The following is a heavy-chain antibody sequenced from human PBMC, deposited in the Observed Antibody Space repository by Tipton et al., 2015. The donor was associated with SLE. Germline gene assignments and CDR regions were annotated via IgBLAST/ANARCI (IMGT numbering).Heavy chain of an antibody. CDR3: ARETGTYYSTWFDS. V-gene: IGHV4-61*09. CDR1: GASMKSGSFS. CDR2: IDSSGNT. D-gene: IGHD1-26*01. Sequence: TLSLTCSVSGASMKSGSFSWHWIRQPAGKALQWLGHIDSSGNTNYNPSLRSRVSISVDVSRNQFSLTLNSVTAADTATYSCARETGTYYSTWFDSWGQGTLVTVSS. J-gene: IGHJ5*01.